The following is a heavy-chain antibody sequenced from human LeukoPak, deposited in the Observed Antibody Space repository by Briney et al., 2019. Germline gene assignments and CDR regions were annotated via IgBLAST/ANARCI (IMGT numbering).Heavy chain of an antibody. D-gene: IGHD6-13*01. V-gene: IGHV4-59*01. J-gene: IGHJ3*02. CDR1: GDSISSFF. CDR2: IDYSGNT. Sequence: SETLSLTCTVSGDSISSFFWTWIRQPPGKGLEWIGYIDYSGNTNCNTALKSRVAISAETSKNQVSLKLSSVTAADTAVYYCARGIPDHGTGAFGIWGQGTMVTVSS. CDR3: ARGIPDHGTGAFGI.